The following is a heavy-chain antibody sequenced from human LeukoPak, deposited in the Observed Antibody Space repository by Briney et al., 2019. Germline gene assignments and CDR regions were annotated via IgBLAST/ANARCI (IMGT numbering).Heavy chain of an antibody. CDR1: GGSISSSSYY. V-gene: IGHV4-61*01. CDR3: AGVGGGTAVAGTGFDY. D-gene: IGHD6-19*01. Sequence: SETLSLTCTVSGGSISSSSYYWSWIRQPPGQGLEWIGYIYYSGSTNYNPSLKSRLTISLDTSKNQFSLKLSSVTAADTAVYYCAGVGGGTAVAGTGFDYWGQGTLVTVSS. J-gene: IGHJ4*02. CDR2: IYYSGST.